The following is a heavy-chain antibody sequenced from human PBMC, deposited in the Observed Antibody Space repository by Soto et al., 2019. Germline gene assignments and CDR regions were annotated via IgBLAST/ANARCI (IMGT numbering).Heavy chain of an antibody. CDR1: GGSISSYY. CDR3: ASRPSGPGFDP. J-gene: IGHJ5*02. Sequence: SETLSLTCTVSGGSISSYYWSWIRQPPGKGLEWIGYIYHSGSTYYSPSLKSRVTISVDRSKNQFSLKLSSVTAADTAVYYCASRPSGPGFDPWGQGTLVTVSS. CDR2: IYHSGST. V-gene: IGHV4-59*12. D-gene: IGHD1-26*01.